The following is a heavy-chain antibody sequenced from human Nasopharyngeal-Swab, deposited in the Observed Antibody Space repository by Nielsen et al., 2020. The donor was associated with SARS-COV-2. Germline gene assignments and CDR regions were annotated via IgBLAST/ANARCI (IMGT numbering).Heavy chain of an antibody. CDR3: AKDGLVVVPAAIRLYYYFDY. CDR1: GFTFSSYS. D-gene: IGHD2-2*01. V-gene: IGHV3-48*01. J-gene: IGHJ4*02. CDR2: ISSSSSTI. Sequence: GESLKISCAASGFTFSSYSMNWVRQAPGKGLEWVSYISSSSSTIYYADSVKGRFTISRDNSKNTLYLQMNSQRAEDTAVYYCAKDGLVVVPAAIRLYYYFDYWGQGTLVTVSS.